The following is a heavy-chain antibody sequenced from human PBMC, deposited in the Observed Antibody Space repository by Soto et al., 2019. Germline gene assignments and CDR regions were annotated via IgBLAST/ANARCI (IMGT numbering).Heavy chain of an antibody. V-gene: IGHV1-58*01. Sequence: ASVKVSCKACGLTFTRSAVQWVRQARGQRLEWIGWVVVNSGNTNYAQKFQDRVTITRDMSTSTSYMELTSLGSEDTAVYYCATESPVLPFTAGAYYYYNGMDVWGQGTTVTVSS. D-gene: IGHD2-2*01. CDR3: ATESPVLPFTAGAYYYYNGMDV. CDR1: GLTFTRSA. CDR2: VVVNSGNT. J-gene: IGHJ6*02.